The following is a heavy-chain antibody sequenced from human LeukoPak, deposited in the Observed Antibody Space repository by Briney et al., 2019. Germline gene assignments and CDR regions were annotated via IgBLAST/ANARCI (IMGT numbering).Heavy chain of an antibody. D-gene: IGHD3-22*01. CDR1: GGSFSGYY. V-gene: IGHV4-34*01. CDR2: INHSGST. Sequence: SETLPLTCAVYGGSFSGYYWSWIRQPPGKGLEWIGEINHSGSTNYNPSLKSRVTTSVDTSKNQFSLKLSSVTAADTAVYFRARGPPTDYYDSSGFYYVFAYCGQGTLVTVSS. J-gene: IGHJ4*02. CDR3: ARGPPTDYYDSSGFYYVFAY.